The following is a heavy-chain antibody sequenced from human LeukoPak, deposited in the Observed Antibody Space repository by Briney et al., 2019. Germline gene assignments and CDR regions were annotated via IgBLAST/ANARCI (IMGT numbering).Heavy chain of an antibody. J-gene: IGHJ4*02. CDR3: ARQDWNYDGLFDY. CDR1: GYSLTSYW. D-gene: IGHD1-7*01. Sequence: GESLKISCKGSGYSLTSYWIGWVRQMPGKGLEWMGIIYPGDSDTRYGPSFQGQVTISADNSISTAYLQWSSLKASDTAMYCCARQDWNYDGLFDYWGQGTLVTVCS. CDR2: IYPGDSDT. V-gene: IGHV5-51*01.